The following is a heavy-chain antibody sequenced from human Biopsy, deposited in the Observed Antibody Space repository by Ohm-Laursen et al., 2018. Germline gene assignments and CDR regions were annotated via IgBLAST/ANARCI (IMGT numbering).Heavy chain of an antibody. V-gene: IGHV4-31*03. CDR2: IYHSVTT. CDR3: ATFRASWDTTQGGDY. Sequence: SQTLSLTCTVSGVSISVDGYYWAWIRQLPGKGLDWIGYIYHSVTTYYNPSLKSRLTMSVDTSKNEFSLRLRSVTAADTAVYFCATFRASWDTTQGGDYWGQGTLVTVSS. J-gene: IGHJ4*02. CDR1: GVSISVDGYY. D-gene: IGHD1-26*01.